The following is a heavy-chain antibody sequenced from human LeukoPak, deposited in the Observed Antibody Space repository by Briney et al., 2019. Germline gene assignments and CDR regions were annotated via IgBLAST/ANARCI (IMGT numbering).Heavy chain of an antibody. CDR2: INPNSGGT. V-gene: IGHV1-2*04. Sequence: GASVKVSCKASGYTFTGYYMHWVRQAPGQGLEWMGWINPNSGGTNYAQKFQGWVTMTRDTSISTAYMEPSRLRSDDTAVYYCARAPPYYYFGMDVWGQGTTVTVSS. CDR3: ARAPPYYYFGMDV. CDR1: GYTFTGYY. J-gene: IGHJ6*02.